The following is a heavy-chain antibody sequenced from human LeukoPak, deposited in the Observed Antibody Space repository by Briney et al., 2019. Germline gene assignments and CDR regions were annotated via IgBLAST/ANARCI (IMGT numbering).Heavy chain of an antibody. J-gene: IGHJ4*02. D-gene: IGHD1-26*01. CDR2: IYPNSGGT. CDR1: GYTLTGHY. Sequence: ASVKVSCKASGYTLTGHYMHWVRQAPGQGLEWMGWIYPNSGGTNYAQKLQGRVTMTTDTSTSTAYMELSRLRSDDTAVYYCARGGELRGWFDYWGQGTLVTVSS. V-gene: IGHV1-2*02. CDR3: ARGGELRGWFDY.